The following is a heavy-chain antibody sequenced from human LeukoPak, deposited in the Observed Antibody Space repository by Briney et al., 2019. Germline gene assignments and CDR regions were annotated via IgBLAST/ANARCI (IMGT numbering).Heavy chain of an antibody. J-gene: IGHJ6*03. CDR3: ARVVNHYYYYYMDV. D-gene: IGHD4-23*01. Sequence: GASVKVSCKASGYTFTSYDINWVRQATGQGLECMGWMNPNSGNTGYAQKFQGRVTITRNTSISTAYMELNSLRAEDTAVYYCARVVNHYYYYYMDVWGKGTTVTVSS. CDR2: MNPNSGNT. CDR1: GYTFTSYD. V-gene: IGHV1-8*03.